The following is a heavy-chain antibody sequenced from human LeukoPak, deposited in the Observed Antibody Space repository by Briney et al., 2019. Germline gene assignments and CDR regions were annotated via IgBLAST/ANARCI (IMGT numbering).Heavy chain of an antibody. Sequence: GGTLRLSCAASGFTFSSYGMSWVRQAPGKGLEWVSAISGSGGSTYYADSVKGRFTISRDNAKNSLYLQMNSLRAEDTALYYCARVSDLFVHYYYYMDVWGKGTTVTVSS. CDR2: ISGSGGST. V-gene: IGHV3-23*01. J-gene: IGHJ6*03. CDR3: ARVSDLFVHYYYYMDV. D-gene: IGHD2-21*01. CDR1: GFTFSSYG.